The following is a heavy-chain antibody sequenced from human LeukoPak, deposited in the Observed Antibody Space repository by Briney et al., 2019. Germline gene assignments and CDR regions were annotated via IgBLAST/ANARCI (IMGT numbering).Heavy chain of an antibody. J-gene: IGHJ4*02. Sequence: GGSLRLSCAASGFTFSTYEMNWVRQAPGKGLVWVSYINSDGSGTFYVDSVKGRFTISRDNAKNTLYLEMNSLRAEDTAVYYCARALPRSPWDDWGQGILVTVSS. CDR1: GFTFSTYE. V-gene: IGHV3-74*01. CDR2: INSDGSGT. CDR3: ARALPRSPWDD.